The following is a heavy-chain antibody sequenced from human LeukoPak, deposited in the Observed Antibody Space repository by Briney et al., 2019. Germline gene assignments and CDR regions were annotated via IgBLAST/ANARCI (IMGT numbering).Heavy chain of an antibody. Sequence: SETLSLTCAVYGGSFSGYYWSWIRQPPGKGLEWIGEINHSGSTNYNPSLKSRVTISVDMSKNQFSLKLSSVTAADTAVYYCARPVSCSGGSCYSRGWFDPWGQGTLVTVSS. CDR2: INHSGST. D-gene: IGHD2-15*01. CDR1: GGSFSGYY. V-gene: IGHV4-34*01. CDR3: ARPVSCSGGSCYSRGWFDP. J-gene: IGHJ5*02.